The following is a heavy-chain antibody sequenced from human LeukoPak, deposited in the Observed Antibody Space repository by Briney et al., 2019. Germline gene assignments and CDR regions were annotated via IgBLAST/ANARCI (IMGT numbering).Heavy chain of an antibody. CDR3: AREKGFGHSYCYSS. Sequence: ASVKVSCKASGYTFTGYYMHWVRRAPGQGLEWMGWINPNSGDTNYAQQFQGRVTVTRDTSISTAYMELSRLRSDDTAMYYCAREKGFGHSYCYSSWGQGTPVTVSS. V-gene: IGHV1-2*02. D-gene: IGHD5-18*01. CDR1: GYTFTGYY. CDR2: INPNSGDT. J-gene: IGHJ5*02.